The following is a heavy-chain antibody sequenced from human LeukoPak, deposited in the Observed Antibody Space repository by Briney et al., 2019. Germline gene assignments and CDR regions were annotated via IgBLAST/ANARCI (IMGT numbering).Heavy chain of an antibody. V-gene: IGHV5-51*01. CDR3: ARPTNYYDTGGYYYGPFDY. CDR1: GYSFTSYW. Sequence: GESLKISCKGSGYSFTSYWIGWVRQMPGKGLEWMGIIYPGDSDTRYSPSFQGQVTISADKSISTAYLQWSSLKASDTAMYYCARPTNYYDTGGYYYGPFDYWGQGTLVTVSS. CDR2: IYPGDSDT. D-gene: IGHD3-22*01. J-gene: IGHJ4*02.